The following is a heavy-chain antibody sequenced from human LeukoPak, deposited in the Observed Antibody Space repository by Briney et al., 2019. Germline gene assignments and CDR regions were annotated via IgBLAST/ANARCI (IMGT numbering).Heavy chain of an antibody. Sequence: ASVKVSCKASGYTFTSYDIHWVRQATGQGLEWMGWMNPNSGNTGYAQKFQGRVTMTRNTSISTAYMELSSLRSEDTAVYYCARATAKFQLRFFHWGQGTLVTVSS. CDR2: MNPNSGNT. CDR1: GYTFTSYD. V-gene: IGHV1-8*01. CDR3: ARATAKFQLRFFH. D-gene: IGHD3-3*01. J-gene: IGHJ4*02.